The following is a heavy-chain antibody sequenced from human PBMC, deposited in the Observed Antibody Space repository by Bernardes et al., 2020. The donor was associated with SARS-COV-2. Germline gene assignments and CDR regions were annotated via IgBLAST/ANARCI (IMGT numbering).Heavy chain of an antibody. D-gene: IGHD6-6*01. J-gene: IGHJ6*02. V-gene: IGHV3-33*01. Sequence: GGSLRLSCTASGFSFTTYGMHWVRQAPGKGLEWVALIWSDGNNEYYGDSVKGRFTISRDNSKDTVYLQINSLRVEDTAVYYCATDKSSSSKFLGMEVWGQGTTVIVYS. CDR1: GFSFTTYG. CDR2: IWSDGNNE. CDR3: ATDKSSSSKFLGMEV.